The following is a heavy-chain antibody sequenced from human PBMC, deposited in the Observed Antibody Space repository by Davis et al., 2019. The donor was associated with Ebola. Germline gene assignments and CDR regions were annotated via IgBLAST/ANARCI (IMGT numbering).Heavy chain of an antibody. CDR2: INPNSGGT. D-gene: IGHD6-13*01. CDR3: ARVIAAAGTGFGY. V-gene: IGHV1-2*02. J-gene: IGHJ4*02. Sequence: ASVKVSCKASGYTFTGYYMHWVRQAPGQGLEWMGWINPNSGGTNYAQKFQGRVTMTRDTSISTAYMELSRLRSDDTAVYYCARVIAAAGTGFGYWGQGTLVTVSS. CDR1: GYTFTGYY.